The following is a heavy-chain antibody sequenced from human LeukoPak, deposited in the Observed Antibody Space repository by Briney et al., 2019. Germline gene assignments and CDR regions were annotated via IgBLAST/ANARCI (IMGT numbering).Heavy chain of an antibody. D-gene: IGHD3-10*01. CDR1: GYAFTTYD. Sequence: ASVKVSCKASGYAFTTYDINWVRQATGQGLEWMGWMNPNSGNTGYAQKFQGRVTMTRNTSMSTAYMELNSLRSEDTAVYYCARANYYGSGKKDLDYWGQGTLVTVSS. J-gene: IGHJ4*02. V-gene: IGHV1-8*01. CDR3: ARANYYGSGKKDLDY. CDR2: MNPNSGNT.